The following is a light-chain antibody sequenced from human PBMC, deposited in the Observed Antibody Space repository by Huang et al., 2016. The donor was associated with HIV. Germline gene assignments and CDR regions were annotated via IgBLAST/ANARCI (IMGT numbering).Light chain of an antibody. V-gene: IGKV1-NL1*01. Sequence: DIQMTQSPSSLSASVGDRVTITCRASQGISNSVAWYQQKPGKAPKLLLYAAYRLKSGVRSRFIVSGSGTDYTITISRLQPEDFATYYCQQYYSTPPITFGQGTRLEIK. J-gene: IGKJ5*01. CDR1: QGISNS. CDR2: AAY. CDR3: QQYYSTPPIT.